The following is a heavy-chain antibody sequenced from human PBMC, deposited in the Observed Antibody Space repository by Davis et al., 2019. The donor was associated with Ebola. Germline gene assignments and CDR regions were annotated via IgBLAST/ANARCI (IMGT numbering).Heavy chain of an antibody. Sequence: LRLSCTVSGGSISSGGYYWSWIRQHPGKGLEWIGYIYYSGSTYYNPSLKSRVTISVDTSKNQFSLKLSSVTAADTAVYYCARDHRPTKYYYYYGMDVWGQGTTVTVSS. CDR3: ARDHRPTKYYYYYGMDV. CDR1: GGSISSGGYY. CDR2: IYYSGST. J-gene: IGHJ6*02. V-gene: IGHV4-31*03.